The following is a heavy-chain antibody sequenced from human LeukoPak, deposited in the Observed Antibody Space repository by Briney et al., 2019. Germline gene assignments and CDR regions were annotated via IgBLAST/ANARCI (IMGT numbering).Heavy chain of an antibody. CDR3: ARVSDDYGDYAGSAFDI. CDR1: GGSISNYY. Sequence: PSETLSLTCTVSGGSISNYYWIWIRQPAGKGLEWIGRIYTSGSTNYNPSLKSRVTMSVDTSKNQFSLKLSSVTAADTAVYYCARVSDDYGDYAGSAFDIWGQGTMVTVSS. CDR2: IYTSGST. V-gene: IGHV4-4*07. D-gene: IGHD4-17*01. J-gene: IGHJ3*02.